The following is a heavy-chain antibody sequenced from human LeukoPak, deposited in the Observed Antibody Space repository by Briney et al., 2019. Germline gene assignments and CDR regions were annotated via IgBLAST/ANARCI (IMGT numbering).Heavy chain of an antibody. D-gene: IGHD4-17*01. Sequence: PSETLSLTCAVYGGSFSSYYWSWIRQPPGKGLEWIGYIYYSGSTNYNPSLKSRVTISVDTSKNQFSLKLSSVTAADTAVYYCARYGDPIYYYYYYYMDVWGKGTTVTVSS. CDR1: GGSFSSYY. CDR3: ARYGDPIYYYYYYYMDV. J-gene: IGHJ6*03. CDR2: IYYSGST. V-gene: IGHV4-59*01.